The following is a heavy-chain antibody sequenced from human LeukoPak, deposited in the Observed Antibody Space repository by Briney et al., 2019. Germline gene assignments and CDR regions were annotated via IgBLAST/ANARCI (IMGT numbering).Heavy chain of an antibody. D-gene: IGHD3-16*01. CDR3: ARSRGHYDYVWGTHDGFDI. CDR2: IDHSGST. CDR1: GGSISSRNC. J-gene: IGHJ3*02. Sequence: SGTLSLTCAVSGGSISSRNCWSWVRQPPGKGLEWIGEIDHSGSTNYSPSLKSRVTTSVDKSKNQFSLKLSSVTAADTAVYYCARSRGHYDYVWGTHDGFDIWGQGTMVTVSS. V-gene: IGHV4-4*02.